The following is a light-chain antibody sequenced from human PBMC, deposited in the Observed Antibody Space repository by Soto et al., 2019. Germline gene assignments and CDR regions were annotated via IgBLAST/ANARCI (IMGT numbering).Light chain of an antibody. CDR3: QQSSSTPQT. V-gene: IGKV1-5*03. CDR1: QTISSW. CDR2: KAS. Sequence: DIQMTQSPSTLSGSVGDRVTITCWASQTISSWLAWYQQKPGKAPKLLIYKASTLKSGVPSRFSGSGSGTEFTLTISSLQPDDFATYYCQQSSSTPQTFGGGTRVEIK. J-gene: IGKJ4*01.